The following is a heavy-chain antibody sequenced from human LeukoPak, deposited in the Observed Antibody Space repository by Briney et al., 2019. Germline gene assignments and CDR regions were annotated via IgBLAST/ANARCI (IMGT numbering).Heavy chain of an antibody. V-gene: IGHV3-9*01. D-gene: IGHD1-26*01. CDR2: ISWNSGSI. CDR3: AKESEYVGAVDH. J-gene: IGHJ4*02. Sequence: GRSLRLSCAASGFTFDDYAMHWVRQAPGKGLEWVSGISWNSGSIGYADSVKGRFTISRDNAKNSLYLQMNSLRAEDTALYYCAKESEYVGAVDHWGQGTLVTVSS. CDR1: GFTFDDYA.